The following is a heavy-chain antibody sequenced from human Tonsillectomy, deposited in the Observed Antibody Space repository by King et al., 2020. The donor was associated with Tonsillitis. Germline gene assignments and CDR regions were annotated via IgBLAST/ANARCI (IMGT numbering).Heavy chain of an antibody. CDR2: IYYSGST. CDR1: GGPISSSSYY. J-gene: IGHJ3*02. CDR3: ARHAEGGEQLWVTYAFDI. Sequence: QLQESGPGLVKPSETLSLTCTVSGGPISSSSYYWGWIRQPPGKGLGWIGSIYYSGSTYYNPSLKSRVTISVDTSKNQFSLKLSSVTAADTAVYYCARHAEGGEQLWVTYAFDIWGQGTMVTVSS. V-gene: IGHV4-39*01. D-gene: IGHD5-18*01.